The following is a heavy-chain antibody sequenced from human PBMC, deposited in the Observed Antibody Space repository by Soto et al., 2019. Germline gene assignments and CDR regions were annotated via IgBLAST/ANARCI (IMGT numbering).Heavy chain of an antibody. V-gene: IGHV3-23*01. Sequence: PGGSLRLSCAASGFTFSSYAMSWVRQAPGKGLEWVSAISGSGGSTYYADSVKGRFTISRDNSKNTLYLQMNSLRAEDTAVYYCAKDLHSYYGSEKYGMDVWGQGTTVTVSS. CDR2: ISGSGGST. CDR3: AKDLHSYYGSEKYGMDV. D-gene: IGHD3-10*01. J-gene: IGHJ6*02. CDR1: GFTFSSYA.